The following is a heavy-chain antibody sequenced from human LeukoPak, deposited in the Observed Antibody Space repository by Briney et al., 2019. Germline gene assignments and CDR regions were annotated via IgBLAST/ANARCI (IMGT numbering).Heavy chain of an antibody. J-gene: IGHJ5*02. CDR1: GFTFSTYA. V-gene: IGHV3-23*01. CDR3: VKASSSSPQYNWFDA. D-gene: IGHD6-6*01. Sequence: GGSLRLSCAASGFTFSTYAMSWVRQAPGKGLEWVSVVSGTGGRTYYADSVKGRFTISRDNSKNTLDLQMNSLRAEDTALYYCVKASSSSPQYNWFDAWGQGTLVTVSS. CDR2: VSGTGGRT.